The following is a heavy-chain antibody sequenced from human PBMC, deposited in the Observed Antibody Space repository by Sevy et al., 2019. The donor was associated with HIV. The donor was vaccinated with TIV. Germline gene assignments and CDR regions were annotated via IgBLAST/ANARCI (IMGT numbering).Heavy chain of an antibody. CDR3: ARASRSTSGAFDF. CDR1: GYTFTNND. V-gene: IGHV1-8*01. CDR2: MNPDSGNT. D-gene: IGHD2-2*01. J-gene: IGHJ3*01. Sequence: ASVKVSCKASGYTFTNNDINWVRQAAGQGLEWMGWMNPDSGNTGYTQKFQGRVTMTRDTVISTAYMELSSLRSEDTAVYYCARASRSTSGAFDFRGQGTMVTVSS.